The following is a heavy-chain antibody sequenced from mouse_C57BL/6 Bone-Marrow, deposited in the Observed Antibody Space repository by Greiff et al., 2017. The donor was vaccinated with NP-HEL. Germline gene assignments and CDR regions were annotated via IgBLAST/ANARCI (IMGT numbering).Heavy chain of an antibody. J-gene: IGHJ1*03. D-gene: IGHD1-1*01. CDR1: GYTFTSYG. V-gene: IGHV1-81*01. CDR3: AILTTVVATRHFDV. Sequence: QVQLQQSGAELARPGASVKLSCKASGYTFTSYGISWVKQRTGQGLEWIGEIYPRSGNTYYNEKFKGKATLTAGKSSSTAYMELRSLTSEDSAVYFWAILTTVVATRHFDVWGTGTTVTVSS. CDR2: IYPRSGNT.